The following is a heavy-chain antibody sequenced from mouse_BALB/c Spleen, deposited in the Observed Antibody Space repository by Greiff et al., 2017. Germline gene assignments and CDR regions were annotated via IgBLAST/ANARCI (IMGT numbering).Heavy chain of an antibody. CDR1: GFTFSDYY. CDR3: ARGGGTTATSWFAY. V-gene: IGHV5-4*02. D-gene: IGHD1-2*01. CDR2: ISDGGSYT. Sequence: EVQRVESGGGLVKPGGSLKLSCAASGFTFSDYYMYWVRQTPEKRLEWVATISDGGSYTYYPDSVKGRFTISRDNARNILYLQMSSLRSEDTAMYYCARGGGTTATSWFAYWGQGTLVTVSA. J-gene: IGHJ3*01.